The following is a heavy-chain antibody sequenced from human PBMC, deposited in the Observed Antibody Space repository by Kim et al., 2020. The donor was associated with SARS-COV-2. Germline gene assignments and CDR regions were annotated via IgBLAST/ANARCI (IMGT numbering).Heavy chain of an antibody. CDR3: AQRLLTITVFDY. Sequence: RYGPSRKSRLTITTDTSKNQVVLRMTNMDPVDTARYYCAQRLLTITVFDYWGQGTLVTVSS. J-gene: IGHJ4*02. V-gene: IGHV2-5*05. D-gene: IGHD4-4*01.